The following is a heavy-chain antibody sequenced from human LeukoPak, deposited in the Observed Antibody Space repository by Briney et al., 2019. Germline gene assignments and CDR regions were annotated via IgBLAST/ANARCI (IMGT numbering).Heavy chain of an antibody. CDR2: INSDGSGT. J-gene: IGHJ4*02. V-gene: IGHV3-74*01. CDR3: VREFYSALWD. CDR1: GFTFSTNW. D-gene: IGHD2-21*01. Sequence: GGSLRLSCAASGFTFSTNWMHWVRQAPGKGLVWVSRINSDGSGTGFADSLNGRFTISRDNAKNILYLQMNSLRAEDTAVYYCVREFYSALWDWGQGTLVTVSS.